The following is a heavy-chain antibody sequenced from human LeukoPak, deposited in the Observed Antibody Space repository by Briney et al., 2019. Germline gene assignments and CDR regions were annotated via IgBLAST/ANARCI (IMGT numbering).Heavy chain of an antibody. D-gene: IGHD6-13*01. Sequence: GASVKVSCKASGYTFTSYGISWVRQAPGQGLEWMGWISAYNGNTNYAQKLQGRVTMTTDTSTSTAYMELRSLRSDDTAVYYCARDPSSSWYDPPRPDYWGQGTLVTVSS. CDR1: GYTFTSYG. CDR2: ISAYNGNT. V-gene: IGHV1-18*01. CDR3: ARDPSSSWYDPPRPDY. J-gene: IGHJ4*02.